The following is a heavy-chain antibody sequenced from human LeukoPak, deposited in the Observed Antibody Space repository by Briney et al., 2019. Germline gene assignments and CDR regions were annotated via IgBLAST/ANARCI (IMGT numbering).Heavy chain of an antibody. D-gene: IGHD5-18*01. CDR3: ATLDLGYSYVIFDY. J-gene: IGHJ4*02. CDR1: GYTLTELS. V-gene: IGHV1-24*01. CDR2: FDPEDGET. Sequence: ASVKVSCKVSGYTLTELSMHWVRQAPGKGLEWMGGFDPEDGETIYAQKFQGRVTMTRNTSISTAYMELSSLRSEDTAVYYCATLDLGYSYVIFDYWGQGTLVTVSS.